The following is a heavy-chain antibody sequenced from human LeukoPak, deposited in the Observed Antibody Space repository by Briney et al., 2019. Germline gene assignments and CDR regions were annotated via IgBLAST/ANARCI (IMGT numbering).Heavy chain of an antibody. Sequence: SETLALTCTVSGGSISRYYWSWIRQPPGKGLEWIGYIYYSGSTNYNPSLKSRVTISVDPSKNQFPLKLSSVTAADTAVYYCARDYYDILTGDPYGMDVWGKGTTVTVSS. D-gene: IGHD3-9*01. CDR3: ARDYYDILTGDPYGMDV. CDR1: GGSISRYY. CDR2: IYYSGST. V-gene: IGHV4-59*01. J-gene: IGHJ6*04.